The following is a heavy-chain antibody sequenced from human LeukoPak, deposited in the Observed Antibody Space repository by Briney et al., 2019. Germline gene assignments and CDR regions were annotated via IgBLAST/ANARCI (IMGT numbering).Heavy chain of an antibody. V-gene: IGHV1-18*01. CDR1: GYTFTSYG. J-gene: IGHJ5*01. CDR3: ARAVRAAAGQNWFDS. Sequence: ASVKVSCKASGYTFTSYGISWVRQAPGQGLEWMGWISAYNGNTNYAQKLQGRVTMTTDTSTSTAYMELRCLRSDDTAVYYCARAVRAAAGQNWFDSWGQGTLVTVSS. CDR2: ISAYNGNT. D-gene: IGHD6-13*01.